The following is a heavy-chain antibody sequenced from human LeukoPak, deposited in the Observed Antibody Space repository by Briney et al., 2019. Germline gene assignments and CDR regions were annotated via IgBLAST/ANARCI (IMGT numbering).Heavy chain of an antibody. V-gene: IGHV3-30-3*01. CDR1: GFTFSSYA. J-gene: IGHJ1*01. CDR2: ISYDGSNK. Sequence: PGGSLRLSCAASGFTFSSYAMHWVRQAPGKGLEWVAVISYDGSNKYYADSVKGRFTIPRDNSKNTLYLQMNSLRAEDTAVYYCARATPLAVAGLSFQHWGQGTLVTVSS. CDR3: ARATPLAVAGLSFQH. D-gene: IGHD6-19*01.